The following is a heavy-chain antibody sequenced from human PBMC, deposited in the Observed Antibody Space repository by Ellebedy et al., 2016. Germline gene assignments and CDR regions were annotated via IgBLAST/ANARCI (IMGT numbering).Heavy chain of an antibody. CDR1: GFTFSSYN. J-gene: IGHJ4*02. CDR2: ISTSGHTK. D-gene: IGHD6-13*01. Sequence: GESLKISCATSGFTFSSYNMNWVRQAPGRGLEWVSHISTSGHTKYYAESVKGRFTISRDNAKNSLYLQMNSLREEDTAVYYCVRDLGGHSGSSFDYWGQGILVTVSS. V-gene: IGHV3-48*02. CDR3: VRDLGGHSGSSFDY.